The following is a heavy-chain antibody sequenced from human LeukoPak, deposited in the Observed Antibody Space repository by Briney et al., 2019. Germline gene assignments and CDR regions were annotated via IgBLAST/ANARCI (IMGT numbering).Heavy chain of an antibody. J-gene: IGHJ3*02. V-gene: IGHV1-46*01. CDR3: ARSRRWNDDGPYAFDI. CDR2: INPSGGST. Sequence: ASVKVSCMASGYTFTSYYMHWVRQAPGQGLEWMGIINPSGGSTSYAQKFQGRVTMTRGTSTSTVYMELSSLRSEDTAVYYCARSRRWNDDGPYAFDIWGQGTMVTVSS. CDR1: GYTFTSYY. D-gene: IGHD1-1*01.